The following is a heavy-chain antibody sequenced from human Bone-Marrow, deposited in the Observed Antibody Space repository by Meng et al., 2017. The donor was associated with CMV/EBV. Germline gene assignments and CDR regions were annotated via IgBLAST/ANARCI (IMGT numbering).Heavy chain of an antibody. CDR2: IRYDGSNK. V-gene: IGHV3-30*02. CDR3: ARDCAPRLCYYGMDV. J-gene: IGHJ6*02. CDR1: GFTFSSYG. D-gene: IGHD2-2*01. Sequence: GESLKISCAASGFTFSSYGMHWVRQAPGKGLEWVAFIRYDGSNKYYADSVKGRFTISRDNSKNTLYLQMNSLRAEDTAVYYCARDCAPRLCYYGMDVWGQGTTVTVSS.